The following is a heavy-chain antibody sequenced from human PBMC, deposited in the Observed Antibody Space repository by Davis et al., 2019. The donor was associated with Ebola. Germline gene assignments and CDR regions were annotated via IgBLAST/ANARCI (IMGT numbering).Heavy chain of an antibody. D-gene: IGHD6-13*01. J-gene: IGHJ6*02. CDR3: AREGYSSSWYETYYYYGMDV. Sequence: GESLKIPCAASGFTFSSYGMHWVRQAPGKGLEWVAVIWYDGSNKYYADSVKGRFTISRDNSKNTLYLQMNSLRAEDTAVYYCAREGYSSSWYETYYYYGMDVWGQGTTVTVSS. CDR2: IWYDGSNK. V-gene: IGHV3-33*01. CDR1: GFTFSSYG.